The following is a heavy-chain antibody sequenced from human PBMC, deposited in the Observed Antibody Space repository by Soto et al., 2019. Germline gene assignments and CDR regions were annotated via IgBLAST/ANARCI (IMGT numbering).Heavy chain of an antibody. CDR3: ARGEITYYYDSSGYSYYYYDMDV. V-gene: IGHV1-69*02. J-gene: IGHJ6*02. CDR2: IIPILGIA. D-gene: IGHD3-22*01. CDR1: GGTFSSYT. Sequence: AASVKVSCKASGGTFSSYTISWVRQAPGQGLEWMGRIIPILGIANYAQKFQGRVTITADKSTSTAYMELSSLRSEDTAVYYCARGEITYYYDSSGYSYYYYDMDVWGQGTPGTFSS.